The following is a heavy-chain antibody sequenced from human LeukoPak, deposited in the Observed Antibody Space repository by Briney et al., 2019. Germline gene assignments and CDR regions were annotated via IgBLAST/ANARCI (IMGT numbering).Heavy chain of an antibody. CDR2: INPNSGGT. CDR3: ARSGGRSYYGSGSYSVFSSDYYYYYGMDV. Sequence: ASVKVSCKASGYTFTGYCMHWVRQAPGQGLEWMGWINPNSGGTNYAQKFQGWVTMTRDTSISTAYMELSRLRSDDTAVYYCARSGGRSYYGSGSYSVFSSDYYYYYGMDVWGKGTTVTVSS. D-gene: IGHD3-10*01. CDR1: GYTFTGYC. V-gene: IGHV1-2*04. J-gene: IGHJ6*04.